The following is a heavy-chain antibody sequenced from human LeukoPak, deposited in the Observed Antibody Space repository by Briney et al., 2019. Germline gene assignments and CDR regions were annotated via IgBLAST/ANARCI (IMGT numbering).Heavy chain of an antibody. D-gene: IGHD6-19*01. CDR3: ARAVSGRFDY. J-gene: IGHJ4*02. CDR1: GGSMSPYH. CDR2: IYYSGST. V-gene: IGHV4-59*12. Sequence: RSSETLSLTCTVSGGSMSPYHWGWIRQPPVKGLEWTGYIYYSGSTNYNPSLKSRVTISVDTSKNQLSLKLSSVTAADTAIYYCARAVSGRFDYWGQGTLVTVSS.